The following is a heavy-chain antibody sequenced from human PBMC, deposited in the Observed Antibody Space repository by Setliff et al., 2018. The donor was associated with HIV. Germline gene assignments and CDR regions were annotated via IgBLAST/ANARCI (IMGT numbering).Heavy chain of an antibody. V-gene: IGHV3-30*04. D-gene: IGHD3-22*01. CDR3: AKVRRPWYYYDSNGEGFDS. Sequence: GGSLRLSCAASGFTFSRYAIRWVRQAPGKGLEWVAVIWYDGSNKYYADSVQGRFTISRDNAKNSLYLQMNSLRAEDMAFYYCAKVRRPWYYYDSNGEGFDSWGQGTLVTVSS. CDR1: GFTFSRYA. J-gene: IGHJ4*02. CDR2: IWYDGSNK.